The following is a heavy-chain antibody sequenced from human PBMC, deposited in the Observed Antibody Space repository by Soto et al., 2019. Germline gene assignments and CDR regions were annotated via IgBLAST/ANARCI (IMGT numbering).Heavy chain of an antibody. CDR2: ISGSGSYT. CDR1: GFTFSSYV. J-gene: IGHJ1*01. D-gene: IGHD6-13*01. V-gene: IGHV3-23*01. CDR3: AKDVMSSSSWSEYFQH. Sequence: GGSLRLSCAASGFTFSSYVMSWVLQAPGTGLEWVSGISGSGSYTYYADSVKGRLTISRDNSKNTVYLQMNSLRAEDTALYSCAKDVMSSSSWSEYFQHWGQGTLVTVSS.